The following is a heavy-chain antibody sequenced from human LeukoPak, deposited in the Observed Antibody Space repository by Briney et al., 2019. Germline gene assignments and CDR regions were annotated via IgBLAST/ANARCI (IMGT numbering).Heavy chain of an antibody. CDR1: GGSISSSSYY. J-gene: IGHJ4*02. CDR3: ARDGGRSMVRGALYYFDY. V-gene: IGHV4-39*07. D-gene: IGHD3-10*01. CDR2: IYYGGST. Sequence: PSETLSLTCTVSGGSISSSSYYWGWIRQPPGKGLEWIGSIYYGGSTYYNPSLKSRVTISVDTSKNQFSLKLSSVTAADTAVYYCARDGGRSMVRGALYYFDYWGQGTLVTVSS.